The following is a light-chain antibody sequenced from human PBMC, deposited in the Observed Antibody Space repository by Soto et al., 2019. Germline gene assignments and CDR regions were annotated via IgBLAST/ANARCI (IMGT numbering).Light chain of an antibody. Sequence: QSVLTQPASVSGSPGQSITISCTGTSSDVGAYNSVSWYQQHPDKAPELIIFSVTSRTSGLSDRFSGSKSDNTASLTISGLRTEDEADYYCSSATSSSTYLFGTGTKLTVL. CDR2: SVT. V-gene: IGLV2-14*03. J-gene: IGLJ1*01. CDR3: SSATSSSTYL. CDR1: SSDVGAYNS.